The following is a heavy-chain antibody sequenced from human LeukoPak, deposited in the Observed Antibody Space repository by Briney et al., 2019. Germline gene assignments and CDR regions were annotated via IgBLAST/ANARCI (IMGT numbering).Heavy chain of an antibody. CDR1: GFTFSDYY. V-gene: IGHV3-11*04. CDR3: ARDREWELADVFDT. J-gene: IGHJ3*02. CDR2: ISSSGSTI. D-gene: IGHD1-26*01. Sequence: KSGGSLRLSCAASGFTFSDYYMSWIRQAPGKGLEWVSYISSSGSTIYYADSVKGRFTISRDNAKNSLYLQMNSLRAEDTAVYYCARDREWELADVFDTWGQGTMVTVSS.